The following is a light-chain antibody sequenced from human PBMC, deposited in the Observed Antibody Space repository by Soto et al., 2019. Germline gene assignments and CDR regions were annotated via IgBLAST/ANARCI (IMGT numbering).Light chain of an antibody. V-gene: IGLV1-40*01. J-gene: IGLJ3*02. CDR2: GNT. CDR1: SSNIGSGYD. Sequence: QSVLTQPPSVSGAPGQRVTISSTGSSSNIGSGYDVHWYQQLPGTAPKLLIYGNTNRPSGVPDRFSGSKSGTSASLAITGLQAEDEADYYCQSYDSRLSDWVFGGGTKLTVL. CDR3: QSYDSRLSDWV.